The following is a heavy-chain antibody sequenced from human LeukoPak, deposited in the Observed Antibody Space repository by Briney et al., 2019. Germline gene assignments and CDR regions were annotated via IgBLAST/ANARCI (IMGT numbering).Heavy chain of an antibody. V-gene: IGHV4-59*08. CDR2: IFYSGSP. D-gene: IGHD6-19*01. CDR1: GDSISSYS. Sequence: PSETLSLTCTVSGDSISSYSWSWIRQPPGKGLEWIGYIFYSGSPNYNPSLKSRVTISVDTSKKQFSLKLSSVTAADTAVYYCARQGFGSGWYYCFDYWGQGTLVTVSS. CDR3: ARQGFGSGWYYCFDY. J-gene: IGHJ4*02.